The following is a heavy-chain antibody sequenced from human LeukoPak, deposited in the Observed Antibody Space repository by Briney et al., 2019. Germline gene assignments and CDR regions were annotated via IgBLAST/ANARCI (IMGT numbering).Heavy chain of an antibody. Sequence: ASVKVSCTTSGYTFTSYYIHWVRQAPGQGLEWMGLINSSGGSTAYSQRFQGRVTMTRDTSISTAYMELSRLRSDDTAVYYCAREGYCISTTCSSFDYWGQGTLVTVSS. J-gene: IGHJ4*02. CDR2: INSSGGST. D-gene: IGHD2-2*01. CDR1: GYTFTSYY. V-gene: IGHV1-46*01. CDR3: AREGYCISTTCSSFDY.